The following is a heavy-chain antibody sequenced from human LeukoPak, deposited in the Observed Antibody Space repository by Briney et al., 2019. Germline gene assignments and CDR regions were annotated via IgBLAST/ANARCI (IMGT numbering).Heavy chain of an antibody. CDR1: GITLSNYG. CDR3: AKDGSGVAAADYYFDY. D-gene: IGHD2-15*01. V-gene: IGHV3-23*01. J-gene: IGHJ4*02. CDR2: LSGSGGGT. Sequence: GGSLRLSCAVSGITLSNYGMSWVRQAPGKGLEWVAGLSGSGGGTNYADSVKGRFTISRDNSKNTLYMQMNSLRAEDTAVYYCAKDGSGVAAADYYFDYWGQGTLVTVSS.